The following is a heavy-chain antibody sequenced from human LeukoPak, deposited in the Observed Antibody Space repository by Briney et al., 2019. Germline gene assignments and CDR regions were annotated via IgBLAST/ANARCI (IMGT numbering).Heavy chain of an antibody. CDR3: GRGVQSFDP. J-gene: IGHJ5*02. Sequence: ASVKVSCKASGGTFSSYVISWVRQAPGQGLEWLGYIRPMTGDTNYAQKFQDRVTFSMDTSTATAYMELRSLRSDDTAFYYCGRGVQSFDPWGQGALVTVSS. V-gene: IGHV1-2*02. CDR1: GGTFSSYV. CDR2: IRPMTGDT.